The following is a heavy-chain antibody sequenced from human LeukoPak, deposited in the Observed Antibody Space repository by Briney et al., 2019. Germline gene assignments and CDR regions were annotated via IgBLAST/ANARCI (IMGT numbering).Heavy chain of an antibody. V-gene: IGHV3-74*01. CDR2: INSDGFST. J-gene: IGHJ1*01. Sequence: GSLRLSCAASGFTFSSYRMHWVRQAPGKGLVWVSRINSDGFSTSYADSVKGRFAISRDNAKNTLYLQMNSLRAEDTAVYYCARIHCGGDCYFNWGQGTLVTVSS. CDR3: ARIHCGGDCYFN. CDR1: GFTFSSYR. D-gene: IGHD2-21*02.